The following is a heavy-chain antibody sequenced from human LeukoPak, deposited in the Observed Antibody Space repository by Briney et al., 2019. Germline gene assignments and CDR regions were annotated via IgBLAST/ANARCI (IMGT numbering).Heavy chain of an antibody. CDR1: GFTVSSNY. CDR2: ISSSSSTI. Sequence: GGSLRLSCAASGFTVSSNYMSWVRQAPGKGLEWVSYISSSSSTIYYADSVKGRFTISRDNAKNSLYLQMNSLRAEDTAVYYCATLTYYDFWSGYWGDYWGQGTLVTVSS. D-gene: IGHD3-3*01. CDR3: ATLTYYDFWSGYWGDY. J-gene: IGHJ4*02. V-gene: IGHV3-48*01.